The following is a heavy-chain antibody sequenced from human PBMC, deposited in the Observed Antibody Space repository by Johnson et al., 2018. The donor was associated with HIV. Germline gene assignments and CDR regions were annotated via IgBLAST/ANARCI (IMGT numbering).Heavy chain of an antibody. CDR1: GFTFSSYW. Sequence: VQLVESGGGLVQPGGSLRLSCADSGFTFSSYWMNWVRQAPGKGLEWVSGINWNGGSTGYADSVKGRFTISRDNAKNSLYLQMNSLRAEDTALYYCARAGYSYGLGAFDIWGQGTMVTVSS. CDR3: ARAGYSYGLGAFDI. J-gene: IGHJ3*02. V-gene: IGHV3-20*04. CDR2: INWNGGST. D-gene: IGHD5-18*01.